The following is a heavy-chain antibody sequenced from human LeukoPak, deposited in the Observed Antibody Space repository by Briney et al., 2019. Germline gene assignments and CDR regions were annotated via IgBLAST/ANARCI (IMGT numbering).Heavy chain of an antibody. CDR2: ISSSSSYI. V-gene: IGHV3-21*01. CDR3: ARDYDWGFDY. CDR1: GFTFSSYS. D-gene: IGHD7-27*01. Sequence: PGGSLRLSCAASGFTFSSYSMSCVRHAPGKGLEWVSSISSSSSYIYYADSVKGRFTISRDNAKNSLYLEMNTLRAEDTAVYYCARDYDWGFDYWGQGTLVTVSS. J-gene: IGHJ4*02.